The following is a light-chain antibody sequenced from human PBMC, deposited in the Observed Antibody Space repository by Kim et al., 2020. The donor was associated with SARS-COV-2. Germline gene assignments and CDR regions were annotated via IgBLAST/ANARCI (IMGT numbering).Light chain of an antibody. CDR3: ASWDDRLNGMV. CDR1: SSNIGSNY. CDR2: RNN. J-gene: IGLJ3*02. Sequence: GQRVTISCSGSSSNIGSNYVYWYQQLPGTAPKLLIYRNNQRPSGVPDRFSVSKSGTSASLAISGLQSEDEADYYCASWDDRLNGMVFGGGTRLTVL. V-gene: IGLV1-47*01.